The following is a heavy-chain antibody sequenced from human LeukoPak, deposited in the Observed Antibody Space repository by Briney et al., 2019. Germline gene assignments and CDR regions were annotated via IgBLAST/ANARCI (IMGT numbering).Heavy chain of an antibody. V-gene: IGHV4-61*08. CDR2: IYYSGST. CDR1: GGSISSGGYY. D-gene: IGHD3-22*01. Sequence: PSETLSLTCTVSGGSISSGGYYWSWIRQHPGKGLEWIGYIYYSGSTNYNPSLKSRVTISVDTSKNQFSLKLSSVTAADTAVYYCARIYSREEYFQHWGQGTLVTVST. CDR3: ARIYSREEYFQH. J-gene: IGHJ1*01.